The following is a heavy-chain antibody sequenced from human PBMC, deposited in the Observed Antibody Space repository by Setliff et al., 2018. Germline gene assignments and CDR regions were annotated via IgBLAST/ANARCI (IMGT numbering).Heavy chain of an antibody. CDR3: ARVYCRHRCLVESYMDV. D-gene: IGHD3-16*01. CDR2: ITDDGDTT. J-gene: IGHJ6*03. Sequence: GGSLRLSCTTSGFTFFSYTMNWVRQAPGKGLEWVSAITDDGDTTHYAGSVKGRFTIDRDNTNSKLYLQMNSLRVEDTAVYFCARVYCRHRCLVESYMDVWGTGTTVTVSS. CDR1: GFTFFSYT. V-gene: IGHV3-23*01.